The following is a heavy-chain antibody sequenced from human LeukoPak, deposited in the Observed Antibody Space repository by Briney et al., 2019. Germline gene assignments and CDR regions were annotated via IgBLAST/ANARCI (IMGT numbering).Heavy chain of an antibody. Sequence: SETLSLTCTVSGGSISSGSYYWSWIRQPAGKGLEWIGRIYTSGSTNYNPSLKSRVTISVDTSKNQFSLKLSSVTAADTAVYYCARGSTSMAIYGMDVWGQGTTVTVSS. CDR3: ARGSTSMAIYGMDV. CDR1: GGSISSGSYY. J-gene: IGHJ6*02. CDR2: IYTSGST. V-gene: IGHV4-61*02. D-gene: IGHD2/OR15-2a*01.